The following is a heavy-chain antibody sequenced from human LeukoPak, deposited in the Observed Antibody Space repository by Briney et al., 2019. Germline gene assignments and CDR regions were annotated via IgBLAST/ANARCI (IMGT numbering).Heavy chain of an antibody. V-gene: IGHV5-51*01. CDR2: VFPADSDT. Sequence: PGESLKISCKGSGYSFTSSWIGWVRQMRGKGLEWMGIVFPADSDTRYSPSFQGQVTFSADKSISTAYLQWSSLKASDSAMYYCARHGGAFDYWGQGTLVTVSS. J-gene: IGHJ4*02. CDR1: GYSFTSSW. D-gene: IGHD4-17*01. CDR3: ARHGGAFDY.